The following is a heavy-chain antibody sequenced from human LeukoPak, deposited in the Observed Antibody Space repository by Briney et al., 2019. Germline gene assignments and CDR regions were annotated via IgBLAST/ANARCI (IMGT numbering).Heavy chain of an antibody. V-gene: IGHV4-31*03. CDR2: ISNSGTT. D-gene: IGHD2-21*02. CDR1: GDSVTSGGYF. CDR3: ARDVVVTSSPDAFDI. Sequence: SETLSLTCTVSGDSVTSGGYFWTWIRQHPGKGLEWIGYISNSGTTSYNPSLKSRVSITVDTSNNQFSLRLSSVTAADTAVYYCARDVVVTSSPDAFDIWGQGTMVTVSS. J-gene: IGHJ3*02.